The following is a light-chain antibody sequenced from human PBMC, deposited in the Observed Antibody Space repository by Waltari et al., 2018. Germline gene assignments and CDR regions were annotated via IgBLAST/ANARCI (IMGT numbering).Light chain of an antibody. CDR1: QSVLYSTNNKKY. CDR3: QQYYSTPLT. J-gene: IGKJ4*01. CDR2: WAS. V-gene: IGKV4-1*01. Sequence: DIVMTQSPDSLAVSLGERATINCKSSQSVLYSTNNKKYLDWYQQKPGQPPKLVIYWASTRESGVPDRFSGSGSGTDFTLTISSLQAEDVAVYYCQQYYSTPLTFGGGTKVEIK.